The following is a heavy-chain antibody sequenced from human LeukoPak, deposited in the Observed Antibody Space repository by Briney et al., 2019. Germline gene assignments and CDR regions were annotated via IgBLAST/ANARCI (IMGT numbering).Heavy chain of an antibody. Sequence: GGSLRLSCAASGFIFSSYGMHWVRQAPGKGLEWVAVISYDGSNKYYADSVKGRFTISRDNSKNTLYLQMNSLRAEDTAVYYCAKGGLHTAMVTFFDYWGQGTLVTVSS. J-gene: IGHJ4*02. CDR1: GFIFSSYG. D-gene: IGHD5-18*01. CDR3: AKGGLHTAMVTFFDY. V-gene: IGHV3-30*18. CDR2: ISYDGSNK.